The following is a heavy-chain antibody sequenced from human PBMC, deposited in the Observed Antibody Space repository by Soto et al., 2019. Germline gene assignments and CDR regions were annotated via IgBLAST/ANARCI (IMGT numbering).Heavy chain of an antibody. CDR2: MYYSGYS. J-gene: IGHJ6*04. CDR1: GGSMNSNY. Sequence: QVQLQESGPGLVKPLETLSLTCTVSGGSMNSNYWSWIRQPPGKGLEWIGYMYYSGYSNYNPSLKSRVTIQIDTSKRQVSLRLSSVTAADTAVYYCASQPGGGRLGYPAVWGKGTTVTVSS. D-gene: IGHD3-16*01. CDR3: ASQPGGGRLGYPAV. V-gene: IGHV4-59*01.